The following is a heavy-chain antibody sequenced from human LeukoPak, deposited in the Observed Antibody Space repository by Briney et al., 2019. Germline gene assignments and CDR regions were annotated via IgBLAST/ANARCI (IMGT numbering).Heavy chain of an antibody. Sequence: SETLSLTCTVSGGSFNNYYWSWVRQPPGKGLEWVGHIFYNGNTKYDPSLQSRVTISLDTSKSQISLKLSTVTAADTADYYCGRHPSGFYEKSGYYPYVFDFGGEGTLVSVSS. CDR3: GRHPSGFYEKSGYYPYVFDF. CDR1: GGSFNNYY. V-gene: IGHV4-59*08. D-gene: IGHD3-22*01. CDR2: IFYNGNT. J-gene: IGHJ4*02.